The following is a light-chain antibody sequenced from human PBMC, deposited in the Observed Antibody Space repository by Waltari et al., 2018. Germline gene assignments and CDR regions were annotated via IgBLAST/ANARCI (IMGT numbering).Light chain of an antibody. CDR2: GAS. CDR3: QQYGSSPPWT. J-gene: IGKJ1*01. V-gene: IGKV3-20*01. Sequence: ELVLTQSPGTLSLSPGDRATLSCRASQSVSSSHLAWFQQKPGQAPRLLIYGASSRATGIPDRVSGSGSGTDFTLTISRLEPEDFAVYYCQQYGSSPPWTFGQGTKVEIK. CDR1: QSVSSSH.